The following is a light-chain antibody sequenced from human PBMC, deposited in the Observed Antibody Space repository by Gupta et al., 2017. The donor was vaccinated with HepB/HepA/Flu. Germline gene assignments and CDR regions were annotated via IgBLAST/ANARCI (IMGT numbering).Light chain of an antibody. Sequence: DIQLTQSPSSLSASVGDRVTIPCRVSQGISSFLSWYRQKPGKVPNLLIYSESNLHSGSGSGTDFILTVSSLQPEDVATYYGQWTYKDPNLGQGTKVEIK. CDR3: QWTYKDPN. CDR1: QGISSF. V-gene: IGKV1-37*01. J-gene: IGKJ1*01. CDR2: SES.